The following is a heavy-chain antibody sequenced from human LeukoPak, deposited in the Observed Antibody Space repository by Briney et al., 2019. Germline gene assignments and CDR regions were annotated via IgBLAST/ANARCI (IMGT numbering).Heavy chain of an antibody. CDR1: GXTFSSYW. CDR3: ARGSAVTGVH. CDR2: INSDGSTT. D-gene: IGHD1-14*01. J-gene: IGHJ4*02. V-gene: IGHV3-74*01. Sequence: GESLRLSCADSGXTFSSYWMHWVRQAPGKGLVWISRINSDGSTTNYADSVKGRFTISRDNAKNTLYLQMNSLRAEDTAMYYCARGSAVTGVHWGQGTLVTVSS.